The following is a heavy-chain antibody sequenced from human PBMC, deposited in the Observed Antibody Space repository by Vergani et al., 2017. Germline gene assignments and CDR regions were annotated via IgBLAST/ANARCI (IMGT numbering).Heavy chain of an antibody. D-gene: IGHD6-13*01. Sequence: QVQLVQSGAEVKKPGASVKVSCKASGGTFSSYAISWVRQAPGQGLEWMGGIIPIFGTANYAQKFQGRVTITADKSTSTAYMELSSLRSEDTAVYYCARDYRRGSSWYFGPPSSYYYYYMDVWGKGTTVTVSS. CDR3: ARDYRRGSSWYFGPPSSYYYYYMDV. J-gene: IGHJ6*03. CDR1: GGTFSSYA. V-gene: IGHV1-69*06. CDR2: IIPIFGTA.